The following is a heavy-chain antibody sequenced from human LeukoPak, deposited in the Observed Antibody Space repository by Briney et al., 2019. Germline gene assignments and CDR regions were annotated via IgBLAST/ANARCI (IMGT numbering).Heavy chain of an antibody. Sequence: GSLRLSCAASGFTLSDYYMSWIRQAPGKGLEWVSYISSSGSTIYYADSVKGRFTISRDNAKNSLYLQMNSLRAEDTAVYYCARVRAAAGIRGAFDIWGQGTMVTVSS. CDR1: GFTLSDYY. J-gene: IGHJ3*02. D-gene: IGHD6-13*01. CDR3: ARVRAAAGIRGAFDI. CDR2: ISSSGSTI. V-gene: IGHV3-11*04.